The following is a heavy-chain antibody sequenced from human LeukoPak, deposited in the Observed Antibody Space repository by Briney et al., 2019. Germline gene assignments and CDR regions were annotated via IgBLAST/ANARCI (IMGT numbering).Heavy chain of an antibody. CDR1: GFTFRSYG. J-gene: IGHJ4*02. CDR3: ATDRGGSPFDS. V-gene: IGHV3-33*01. CDR2: IWNDGSNE. D-gene: IGHD3-10*01. Sequence: GGSLRLSCAAFGFTFRSYGMHWVRQAPGKGLEWVAVIWNDGSNEGYADSVKGRFTISRDNSKNTLYLQMNSLRAEDTAVYYCATDRGGSPFDSWGQGTLVTVSS.